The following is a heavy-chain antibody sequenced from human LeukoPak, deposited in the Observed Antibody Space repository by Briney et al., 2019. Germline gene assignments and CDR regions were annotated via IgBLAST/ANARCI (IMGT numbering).Heavy chain of an antibody. D-gene: IGHD3-16*01. CDR2: IYSGGST. CDR1: GGSLSSHY. Sequence: SETLSLTCNVSGGSLSSHYCSWIRQALGQGLEWIGFIYSGGSTTYNPSLKSRVSISADTSKNQFSLKMTSLTAADTAVYYCARGRGPLRVEFGDWGQGALVTVSS. CDR3: ARGRGPLRVEFGD. V-gene: IGHV4-4*09. J-gene: IGHJ4*02.